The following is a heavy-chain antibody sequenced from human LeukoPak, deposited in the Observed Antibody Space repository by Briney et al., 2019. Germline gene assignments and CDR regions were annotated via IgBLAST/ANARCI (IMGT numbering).Heavy chain of an antibody. V-gene: IGHV1-2*06. Sequence: ASVTVSCKASGFTFTHYYLHWVRQAPGPALEWMGRIILNNGATNYAQKFQGGVTLTRDTSISTAYMELSRQTSDDTAVYYCATDGGNHNFDYWGQGTLVTVSS. CDR2: IILNNGAT. CDR1: GFTFTHYY. D-gene: IGHD1-14*01. J-gene: IGHJ4*02. CDR3: ATDGGNHNFDY.